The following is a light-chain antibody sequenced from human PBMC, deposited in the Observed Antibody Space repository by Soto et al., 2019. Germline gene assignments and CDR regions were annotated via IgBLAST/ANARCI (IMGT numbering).Light chain of an antibody. CDR3: TSYAGRNNLGV. V-gene: IGLV2-8*01. J-gene: IGLJ1*01. CDR2: EVT. CDR1: SSDVGGYNY. Sequence: QSALTQPPSASGSPGQSVTISCTGTSSDVGGYNYVSWYQQRPGKAPKLIIYEVTKRPSGVPDRFSGSKSGNTASLTVSGLQAEDEADYYCTSYAGRNNLGVFGTGTKVTV.